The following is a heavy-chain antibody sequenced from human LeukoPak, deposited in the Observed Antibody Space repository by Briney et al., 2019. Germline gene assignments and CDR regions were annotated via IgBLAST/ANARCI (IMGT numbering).Heavy chain of an antibody. V-gene: IGHV3-7*01. Sequence: GGSLRLSCAASGFTFSSYWMSWVRQAPGKGREWVANIKQDGSEKYHVDSVKGRFTTPRDNAKNSLYLQMNSLRAEDTAVYYCAREQDIVVVPAATDYWGQGTLVTVSS. CDR2: IKQDGSEK. D-gene: IGHD2-2*01. CDR1: GFTFSSYW. J-gene: IGHJ4*02. CDR3: AREQDIVVVPAATDY.